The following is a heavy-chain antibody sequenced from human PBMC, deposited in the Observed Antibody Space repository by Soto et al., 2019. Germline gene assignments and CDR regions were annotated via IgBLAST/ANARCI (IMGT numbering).Heavy chain of an antibody. J-gene: IGHJ4*02. V-gene: IGHV4-61*01. Sequence: ASETLSLTCTVSGGSVSSGRYLWSWIRQPPGKGLQYIGYISYIGTTNYNPSLKSRVTISRDTSRNQFSLRLTSVSAADTAVYYCARLDDYQPDYWGQGALVTVSS. CDR3: ARLDDYQPDY. CDR2: ISYIGTT. CDR1: GGSVSSGRYL. D-gene: IGHD5-12*01.